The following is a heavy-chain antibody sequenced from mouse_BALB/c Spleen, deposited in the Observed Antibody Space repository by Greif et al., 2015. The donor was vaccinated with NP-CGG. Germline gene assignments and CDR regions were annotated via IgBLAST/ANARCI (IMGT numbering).Heavy chain of an antibody. D-gene: IGHD2-1*01. CDR2: IDPENGDT. V-gene: IGHV14-4*02. CDR1: GFNIKDYY. J-gene: IGHJ3*01. CDR3: NAPPHYGNYGFAY. Sequence: EVKLVESGAELVRSGASVKLSCTASGFNIKDYYMHWVKQRPEQGLEWIGWIDPENGDTEYAPKFQGKATMTADTSSNTAYLQLSSRTSEDTAVYYGNAPPHYGNYGFAYWGQGALVTVSA.